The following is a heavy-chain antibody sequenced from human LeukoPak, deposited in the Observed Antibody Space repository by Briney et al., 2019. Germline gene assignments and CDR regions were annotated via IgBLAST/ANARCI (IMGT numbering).Heavy chain of an antibody. CDR2: ISAYNGNT. CDR3: ARSCSGGSCYSVPPYYYYMDV. Sequence: ASVKVSCKASGYTFTSYGTSWVRQAPGQGLEWMGWISAYNGNTNYAQKLQGRVTMTTDTSTSTAYMELRSLRSDDTPVYYCARSCSGGSCYSVPPYYYYMDVWGKGTTVTVSS. CDR1: GYTFTSYG. V-gene: IGHV1-18*01. D-gene: IGHD2-15*01. J-gene: IGHJ6*03.